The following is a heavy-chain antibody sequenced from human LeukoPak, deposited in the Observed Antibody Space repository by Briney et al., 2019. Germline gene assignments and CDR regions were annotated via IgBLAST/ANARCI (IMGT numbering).Heavy chain of an antibody. CDR3: AKGVGSECTWFDP. Sequence: ASVKASCKASGYTFTNSGVTWVRPPPGKGLDWMGWISPYNGDTKYAQNLQGRVTMTTDTSTSTTYMEVRSLRSDDTAVYYCAKGVGSECTWFDPWGQGTLVTVSS. V-gene: IGHV1-18*01. CDR1: GYTFTNSG. CDR2: ISPYNGDT. D-gene: IGHD3-3*01. J-gene: IGHJ5*02.